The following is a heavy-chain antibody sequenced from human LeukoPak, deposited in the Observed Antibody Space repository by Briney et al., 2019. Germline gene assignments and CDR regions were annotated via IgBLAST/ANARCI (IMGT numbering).Heavy chain of an antibody. Sequence: GGSLRLSCAASGFTFSTYAMHWVRQAPGKGLEWAALILYDGSNKYYADSVKGRFTISRDNAKNSLYLQMNSLRAEDTAVYYCAELGITMIGGVWGKGTTVTISS. CDR3: AELGITMIGGV. J-gene: IGHJ6*04. CDR2: ILYDGSNK. CDR1: GFTFSTYA. D-gene: IGHD3-10*02. V-gene: IGHV3-30*04.